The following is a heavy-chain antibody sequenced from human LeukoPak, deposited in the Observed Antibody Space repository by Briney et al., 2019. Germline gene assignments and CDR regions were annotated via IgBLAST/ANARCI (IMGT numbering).Heavy chain of an antibody. CDR1: GFTFSSYS. CDR3: ARANSWSQGDWFDP. D-gene: IGHD6-13*01. CDR2: IRYDGSNQ. J-gene: IGHJ5*02. V-gene: IGHV3-30*02. Sequence: PGGSLRLSCAASGFTFSSYSMNWVRQAPGKGLEWEAFIRYDGSNQYYADSVKGRFTISRDNSKNTLYLQMNSLRAEDTAVYYCARANSWSQGDWFDPWGQGTLVTVSS.